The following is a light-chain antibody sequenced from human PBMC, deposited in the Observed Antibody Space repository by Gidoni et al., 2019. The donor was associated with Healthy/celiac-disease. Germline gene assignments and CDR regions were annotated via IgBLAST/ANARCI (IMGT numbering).Light chain of an antibody. CDR1: QSVSSN. CDR2: GAS. J-gene: IGKJ2*01. CDR3: QQYNNWPYT. Sequence: EIVFTHSPSTLSVSPGESATLSCSASQSVSSNLAWYQQKPGQAPRLHLYGASTRATGIPARYSGSGSGTEFTLNISSLQSEDFAVYYCQQYNNWPYTFGQGTKLEIK. V-gene: IGKV3-15*01.